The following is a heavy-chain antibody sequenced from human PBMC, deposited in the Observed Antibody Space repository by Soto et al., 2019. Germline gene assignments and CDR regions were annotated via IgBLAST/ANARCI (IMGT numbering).Heavy chain of an antibody. J-gene: IGHJ4*02. CDR1: GFTFSNAW. CDR2: VKSKTDGGTT. D-gene: IGHD2-15*01. V-gene: IGHV3-15*01. CDR3: TTDDPINSF. Sequence: GGSLRLSCAASGFTFSNAWMSWVRQAPGKGLEWVGRVKSKTDGGTTDFAAPVKGRFTISRDDSKNTLSLQMKSLKTEDTAVYYCTTDDPINSFWGQGTLVTVSS.